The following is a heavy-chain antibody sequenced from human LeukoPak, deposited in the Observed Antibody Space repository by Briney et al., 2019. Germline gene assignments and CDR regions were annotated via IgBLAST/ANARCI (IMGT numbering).Heavy chain of an antibody. V-gene: IGHV4-38-2*02. CDR1: GYSISSGYY. J-gene: IGHJ4*02. CDR3: ARVPRTDYVDTAMVPLDY. D-gene: IGHD5-18*01. CDR2: IYHSGST. Sequence: PSETLSLTCTVSGYSISSGYYWGWIRQPPGKGLEWIGSIYHSGSTYYNPSLKSRVTISVDTSKNQFSLKLSSVTAADTAVYYCARVPRTDYVDTAMVPLDYWGQGTLVTVSS.